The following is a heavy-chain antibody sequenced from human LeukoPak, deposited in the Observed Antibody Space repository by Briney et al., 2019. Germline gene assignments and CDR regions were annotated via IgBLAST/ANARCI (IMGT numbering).Heavy chain of an antibody. CDR2: ISGSGGST. Sequence: GGSLRLSCAASGFTFSSYGMSWVRQAPGKGLEWVSAISGSGGSTYYADSVKGRFTISRDNSKNTLYLQMNSLRAEDTAVYYCAKDIGVTKGGFVDYWGQGTLVTVSP. V-gene: IGHV3-23*01. CDR1: GFTFSSYG. CDR3: AKDIGVTKGGFVDY. J-gene: IGHJ4*02. D-gene: IGHD4-17*01.